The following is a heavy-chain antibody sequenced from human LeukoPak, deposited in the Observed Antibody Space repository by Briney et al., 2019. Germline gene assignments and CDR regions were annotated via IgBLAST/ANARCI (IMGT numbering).Heavy chain of an antibody. J-gene: IGHJ6*03. Sequence: ASVKVSCKAFGYTFTSYDIHWVRPATGQGLEWVGWMNPNSGNTGYAQKFQGRVTMTRNTSISTAYTELSSLRSEDTAVYYCASNAGYSSGWSYYYYYYMDVWGKGTTVTVSS. CDR3: ASNAGYSSGWSYYYYYYMDV. CDR1: GYTFTSYD. V-gene: IGHV1-8*01. CDR2: MNPNSGNT. D-gene: IGHD6-19*01.